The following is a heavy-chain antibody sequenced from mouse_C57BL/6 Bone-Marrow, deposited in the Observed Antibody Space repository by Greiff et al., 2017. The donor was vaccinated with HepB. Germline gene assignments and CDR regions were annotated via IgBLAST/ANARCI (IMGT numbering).Heavy chain of an antibody. D-gene: IGHD2-1*01. V-gene: IGHV14-4*01. CDR2: IDPENGDT. J-gene: IGHJ4*01. CDR1: GFNIKDDY. Sequence: VQLQQSGAELVRPGASVKLSCTASGFNIKDDYMHWVKQRPEQGLEWIGWIDPENGDTEYASKFQGKATITADTSSNTAYLQLSSLTSEDTAVYYCTTRRYGNPDAMDYWGQGTSVTVSS. CDR3: TTRRYGNPDAMDY.